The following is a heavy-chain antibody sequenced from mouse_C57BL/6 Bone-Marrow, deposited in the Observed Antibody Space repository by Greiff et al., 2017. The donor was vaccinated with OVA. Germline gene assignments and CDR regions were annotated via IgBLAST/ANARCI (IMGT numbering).Heavy chain of an antibody. J-gene: IGHJ4*01. D-gene: IGHD2-2*01. Sequence: VKLQQSGPELVKPGASVKISCKASGYAFSSSWMNWVKQRPGKGLEWIGRIYPGDGDTNYNGKFKGKATLTADKSSSTAYMQLSSLTSEDSAVYFCARRGYGYDPFYYYAMGYWGQGTSVTVSS. CDR3: ARRGYGYDPFYYYAMGY. V-gene: IGHV1-82*01. CDR1: GYAFSSSW. CDR2: IYPGDGDT.